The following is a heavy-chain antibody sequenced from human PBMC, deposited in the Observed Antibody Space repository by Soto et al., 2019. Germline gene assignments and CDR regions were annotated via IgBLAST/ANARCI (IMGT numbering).Heavy chain of an antibody. J-gene: IGHJ6*02. Sequence: SETLSLTCTVSGGSTSSYYWSWIRQPPGKGLEWIGYIYYSGSTNYNPSLKSRVTISVDTSKNQFSLKLSSVTAADTAVYYCAREDYGGYYYYGMDVWGQGTTVTVSS. CDR1: GGSTSSYY. CDR2: IYYSGST. CDR3: AREDYGGYYYYGMDV. V-gene: IGHV4-59*01. D-gene: IGHD4-17*01.